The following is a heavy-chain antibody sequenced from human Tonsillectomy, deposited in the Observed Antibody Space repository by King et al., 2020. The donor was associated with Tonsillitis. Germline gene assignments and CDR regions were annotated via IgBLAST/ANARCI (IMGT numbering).Heavy chain of an antibody. CDR2: IYYSGRT. V-gene: IGHV4-31*03. D-gene: IGHD2-15*01. CDR1: GGSISRGGHY. J-gene: IGHJ4*02. Sequence: QLQESGPGLVKPSQTLSLTCTVSGGSISRGGHYWRWIRQHPEKGLEWIGYIYYSGRTYYNPSLKSRLTISVDTSKNQFSLKLSSVTVADTAVYYCAGSGATFDFWGQGTLVTVSS. CDR3: AGSGATFDF.